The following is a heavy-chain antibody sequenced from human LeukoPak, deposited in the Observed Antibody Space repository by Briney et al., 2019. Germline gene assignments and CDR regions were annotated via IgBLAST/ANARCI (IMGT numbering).Heavy chain of an antibody. V-gene: IGHV7-4-1*02. CDR3: ARFRWLVGATNGYFDY. CDR2: INTNSGNP. Sequence: GASVKVSCKASGYGFTSYVMNWVRQAPGQGLEWMGWINTNSGNPTYGQGFTGPFVFSLDTSVSTTYLQINSLKAEDTAVYYCARFRWLVGATNGYFDYWGQGTLVTVSS. J-gene: IGHJ4*02. D-gene: IGHD1-26*01. CDR1: GYGFTSYV.